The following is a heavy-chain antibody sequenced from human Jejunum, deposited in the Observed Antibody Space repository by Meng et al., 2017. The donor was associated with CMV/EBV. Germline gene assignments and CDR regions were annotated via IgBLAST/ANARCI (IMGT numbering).Heavy chain of an antibody. Sequence: SGFTFSNYGMHWVRQAPGKGLEWVTFIQSDESNKDYADSVKGRFTISRDNSRNTLYLQMDSLRPEDTATYYCAKDGAADWWHTFHIRGQGTMVTVSS. D-gene: IGHD2-21*01. CDR1: GFTFSNYG. CDR3: AKDGAADWWHTFHI. J-gene: IGHJ3*02. CDR2: IQSDESNK. V-gene: IGHV3-30*02.